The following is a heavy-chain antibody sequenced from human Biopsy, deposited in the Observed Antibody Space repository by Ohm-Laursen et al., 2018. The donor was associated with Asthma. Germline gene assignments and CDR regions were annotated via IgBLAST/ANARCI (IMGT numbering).Heavy chain of an antibody. CDR2: ISYDGTNK. D-gene: IGHD1-20*01. CDR3: ARDLRSDNWNPWGMDV. V-gene: IGHV3-30-3*01. J-gene: IGHJ6*02. Sequence: SLRLSCAASGFTFSDYDMHWVRQAPGEGLEWVAVISYDGTNKDYADSVKGRFTFSRDNSQNTLSLEMNSLRVEDTAVYYCARDLRSDNWNPWGMDVWGLGTTVTV. CDR1: GFTFSDYD.